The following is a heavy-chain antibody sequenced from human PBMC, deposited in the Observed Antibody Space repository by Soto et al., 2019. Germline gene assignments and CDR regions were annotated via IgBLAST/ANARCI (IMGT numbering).Heavy chain of an antibody. CDR3: AASSGYDRWF. J-gene: IGHJ4*02. CDR1: GFTFSRYW. D-gene: IGHD5-12*01. Sequence: GGSLRLSCGASGFTFSRYWISWVRQAPGKGLEFVANIDENGGGKYYVDSIKGRFTISRDNAENSLYLQMSSLSAEDSAVYYCAASSGYDRWFWGQGSLVTVSS. CDR2: IDENGGGK. V-gene: IGHV3-7*05.